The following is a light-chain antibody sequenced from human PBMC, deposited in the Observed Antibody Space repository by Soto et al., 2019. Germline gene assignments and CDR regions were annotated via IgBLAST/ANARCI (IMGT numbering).Light chain of an antibody. CDR1: QSISSS. CDR2: DAS. V-gene: IGKV3-15*01. J-gene: IGKJ3*01. CDR3: QQFNNWPIS. Sequence: EVVMTQSPATLSVSPGERATLFCRASQSISSSLAWYQQKPGQAPRLLIYDASTRATGVPARFSGSGSGTEFTLTISSLQSEDSAVYYFQQFNNWPISFGPGTKVDIK.